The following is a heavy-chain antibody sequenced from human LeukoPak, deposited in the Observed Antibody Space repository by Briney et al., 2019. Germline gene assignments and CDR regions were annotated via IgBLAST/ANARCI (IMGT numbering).Heavy chain of an antibody. J-gene: IGHJ4*02. Sequence: ASVKVSCKASGYTFTSFGFSWVRQAPGQGREWMGWISAYNGHTNYAQNLRGRVTLTTDTSTSTVYMELTSLRSDDTAVYYCARDEVVGATAATFDNWGQGTLVTVSS. CDR1: GYTFTSFG. CDR3: ARDEVVGATAATFDN. D-gene: IGHD1-26*01. V-gene: IGHV1-18*01. CDR2: ISAYNGHT.